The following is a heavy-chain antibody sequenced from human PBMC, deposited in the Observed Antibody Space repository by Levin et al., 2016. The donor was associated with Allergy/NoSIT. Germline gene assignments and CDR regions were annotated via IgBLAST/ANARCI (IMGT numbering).Heavy chain of an antibody. CDR2: ISSSSSYI. V-gene: IGHV3-21*01. Sequence: GGSLRLSCAASGFTFSSYSMNWVRQAPGKGLEWVSSISSSSSYIYYADSVKGRFTISRDNAKNSLYLQMNSLRAEDTAVYYCARVDIVVVPAAIESYYYYGMDVWGQGTTVTVSS. D-gene: IGHD2-2*02. CDR1: GFTFSSYS. CDR3: ARVDIVVVPAAIESYYYYGMDV. J-gene: IGHJ6*02.